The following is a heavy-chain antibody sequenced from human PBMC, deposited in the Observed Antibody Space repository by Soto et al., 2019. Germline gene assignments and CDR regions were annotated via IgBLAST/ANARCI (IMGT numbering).Heavy chain of an antibody. V-gene: IGHV1-3*01. CDR2: INAGNGNT. J-gene: IGHJ6*02. Sequence: XSVKVSCKASGYTFTSYAMHWVRQAPGQRLEWMGWINAGNGNTKYSQKFQGRVTITRDTSASTAYMELSSLRSEDTAVYYCARENWNYVNYYGMDVWGQGTTVTVSS. D-gene: IGHD1-7*01. CDR1: GYTFTSYA. CDR3: ARENWNYVNYYGMDV.